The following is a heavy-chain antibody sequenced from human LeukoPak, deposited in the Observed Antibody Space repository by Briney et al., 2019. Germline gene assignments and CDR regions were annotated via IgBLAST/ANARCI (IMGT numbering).Heavy chain of an antibody. CDR2: ISYDGSNK. Sequence: PGGSLRLSCAASGFTFSSYGMHWVRQAPGKGLEWVAVISYDGSNKYYADSVKGRFTISRDNSKNTLYLQMNSLRAEDTAVYYCAVFWSGYYGGVPPVWGQGTMVTVSS. J-gene: IGHJ3*01. CDR3: AVFWSGYYGGVPPV. V-gene: IGHV3-30*03. CDR1: GFTFSSYG. D-gene: IGHD3-3*01.